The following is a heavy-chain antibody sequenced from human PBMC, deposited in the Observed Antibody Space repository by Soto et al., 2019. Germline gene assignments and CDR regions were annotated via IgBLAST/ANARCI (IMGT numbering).Heavy chain of an antibody. V-gene: IGHV3-23*01. D-gene: IGHD1-26*01. CDR1: GFTFSDYA. Sequence: GGSLRLSCAASGFTFSDYAMGWVRQAPGKGLQWVSDISNTGDSTHYADSVKGRFTVSRDNSKNTLYLQMNSLRTEDTAVYFCAKDLKGVLGVYFDSWGQGTLVTVST. J-gene: IGHJ4*02. CDR2: ISNTGDST. CDR3: AKDLKGVLGVYFDS.